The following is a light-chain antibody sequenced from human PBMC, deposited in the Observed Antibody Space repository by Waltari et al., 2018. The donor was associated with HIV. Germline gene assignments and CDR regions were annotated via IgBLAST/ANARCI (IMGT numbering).Light chain of an antibody. V-gene: IGLV2-8*01. J-gene: IGLJ3*02. Sequence: QSALTQPPSASGSPGQSVTISCTGTSSDVGPYDYVYWYQQHPGKAPKLMIYEVSKRPSVVPDRFSGSKSANTASLTVSGLQEDDEADYYCSSYAGSNNLVFGGGTKLTVL. CDR1: SSDVGPYDY. CDR3: SSYAGSNNLV. CDR2: EVS.